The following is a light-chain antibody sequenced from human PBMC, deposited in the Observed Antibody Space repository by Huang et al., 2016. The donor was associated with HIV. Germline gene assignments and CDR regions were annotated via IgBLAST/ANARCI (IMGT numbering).Light chain of an antibody. CDR3: QQSYSTLLT. J-gene: IGKJ3*01. Sequence: DIQMTQSPSSLSASVGDRVPITCRATQNIDNFLNWYQHGPGKAPKLLIFSASTLQSGVPSRFSGSGSGTDFTLTISSLQPDDFATYYCQQSYSTLLTFGPGTKVDI. V-gene: IGKV1-39*01. CDR1: QNIDNF. CDR2: SAS.